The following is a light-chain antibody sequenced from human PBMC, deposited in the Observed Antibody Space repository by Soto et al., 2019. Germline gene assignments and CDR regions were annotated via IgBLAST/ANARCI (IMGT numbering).Light chain of an antibody. Sequence: QSVLTQPPSVSAARGQKVTISCSGSSSNIGNNYVSWYQQFPGTAPKLLIYDNNKRPSGIPDRFSGSKSGTSATLDITGLQTGDEADYYCGTWDSSLSAVVFGGGTKVTVL. CDR1: SSNIGNNY. J-gene: IGLJ2*01. V-gene: IGLV1-51*01. CDR2: DNN. CDR3: GTWDSSLSAVV.